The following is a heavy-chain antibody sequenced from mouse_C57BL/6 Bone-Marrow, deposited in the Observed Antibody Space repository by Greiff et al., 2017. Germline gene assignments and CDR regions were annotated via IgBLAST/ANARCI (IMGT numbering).Heavy chain of an antibody. Sequence: EVQLQQSGPELVKPGASVKISCKASGYSFTGYYMNWVKQSPEKSLEWIGEINPSTGGTTYNQKFKAKATLTVDKSSSTAYMQLKSLTSEDSAVYYCARRIYYYGSSRYYYAMDYWGQGTSVTVSS. V-gene: IGHV1-42*01. J-gene: IGHJ4*01. CDR2: INPSTGGT. CDR1: GYSFTGYY. CDR3: ARRIYYYGSSRYYYAMDY. D-gene: IGHD1-1*01.